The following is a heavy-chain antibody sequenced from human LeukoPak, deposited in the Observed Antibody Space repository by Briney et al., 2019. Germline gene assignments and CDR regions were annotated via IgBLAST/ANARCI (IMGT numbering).Heavy chain of an antibody. J-gene: IGHJ6*02. V-gene: IGHV1-2*02. CDR2: INPNSGGT. CDR3: ARVDDILTGYYKGAYYYYGMDV. CDR1: GYTFTGYY. D-gene: IGHD3-9*01. Sequence: GASVKVSCKASGYTFTGYYMHWVRQAPGQGLEWMGWINPNSGGTNYAQKFQGRVTMTRDTSISTAYMELSRLRSDDTAVYYCARVDDILTGYYKGAYYYYGMDVWGQGTMVTVSS.